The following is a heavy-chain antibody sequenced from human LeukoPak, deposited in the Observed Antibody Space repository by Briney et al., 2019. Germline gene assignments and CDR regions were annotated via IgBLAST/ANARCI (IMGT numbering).Heavy chain of an antibody. D-gene: IGHD6-19*01. CDR2: TYYRSKWYN. CDR1: GDSVSSNSAA. CDR3: ARGVAVAGTKAFDI. J-gene: IGHJ3*02. Sequence: SQTLSLTCAISGDSVSSNSAAWNWSRQSPSRGLEWLGRTYYRSKWYNDHAVSVKSRITINPDTSKNQFSLQLNSVTPEDTAVYYCARGVAVAGTKAFDIWGQGTMVTVSS. V-gene: IGHV6-1*01.